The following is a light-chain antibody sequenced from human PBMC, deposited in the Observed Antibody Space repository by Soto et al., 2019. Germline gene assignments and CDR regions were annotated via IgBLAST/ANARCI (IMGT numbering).Light chain of an antibody. CDR2: GAS. CDR1: QSVSSSY. V-gene: IGKV3-20*01. J-gene: IGKJ1*01. Sequence: EIVLTQSPGTLSLSPGERATLSCRASQSVSSSYLAWYQQKPGQAPRLLIYGASSRATGIPDSFSGSGSGTDFTLTISRLGPEDFAVYYCQQYGSSPLWTFGQGTKVEIK. CDR3: QQYGSSPLWT.